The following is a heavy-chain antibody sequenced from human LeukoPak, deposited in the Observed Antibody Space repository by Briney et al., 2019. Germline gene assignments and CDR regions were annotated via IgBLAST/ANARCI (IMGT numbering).Heavy chain of an antibody. D-gene: IGHD6-19*01. Sequence: SETLSLTCAVYGGSFSGYYWSWIRQPPGKGLEWIGEINHSGSTNYNPSLKSRVTISVDTSKNQFSLKLSSVTAADTAVYYCARREGSGWYINWFDPWGQGTLVTVSS. V-gene: IGHV4-34*01. J-gene: IGHJ5*02. CDR2: INHSGST. CDR3: ARREGSGWYINWFDP. CDR1: GGSFSGYY.